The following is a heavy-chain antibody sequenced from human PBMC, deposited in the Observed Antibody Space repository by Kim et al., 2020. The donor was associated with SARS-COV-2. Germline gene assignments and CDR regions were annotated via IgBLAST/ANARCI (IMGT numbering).Heavy chain of an antibody. V-gene: IGHV1-3*01. CDR2: NT. Sequence: NTKYSQEFQGRVTITRDTSASTAYMELSSLRSEDTAVYYCARAFSGTGDYWGQGTLVTVSS. CDR3: ARAFSGTGDY. J-gene: IGHJ4*02. D-gene: IGHD5-12*01.